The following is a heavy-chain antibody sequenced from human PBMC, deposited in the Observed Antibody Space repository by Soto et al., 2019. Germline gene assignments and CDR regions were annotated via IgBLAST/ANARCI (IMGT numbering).Heavy chain of an antibody. CDR1: GFTFSTYA. V-gene: IGHV3-23*01. D-gene: IGHD6-13*01. Sequence: GGSLRLSCAASGFTFSTYAMNWVRQAPGKGLEWVSGMSGSGGSTYNADSVKGRFTTSRDNSKKTLYLQMNSLRVEDTAVYYCARNPSSSWYGGYYFEYWGQGILVTVSS. J-gene: IGHJ4*02. CDR3: ARNPSSSWYGGYYFEY. CDR2: MSGSGGST.